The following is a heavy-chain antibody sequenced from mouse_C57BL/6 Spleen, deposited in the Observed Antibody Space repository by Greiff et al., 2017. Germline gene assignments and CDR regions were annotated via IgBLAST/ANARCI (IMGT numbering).Heavy chain of an antibody. V-gene: IGHV1-4*01. J-gene: IGHJ1*03. CDR1: GYTFTSYT. CDR3: ARRGGNWYFDV. Sequence: VKLMESGAELARPGASVKMSCKASGYTFTSYTMHWVKQRPGQGLEWIGYINPSSGYTKYNQKFKDKATLTADKSSSTAYMQLSSLTSEDSAVYYCARRGGNWYFDVWGTGTTVTVSS. CDR2: INPSSGYT.